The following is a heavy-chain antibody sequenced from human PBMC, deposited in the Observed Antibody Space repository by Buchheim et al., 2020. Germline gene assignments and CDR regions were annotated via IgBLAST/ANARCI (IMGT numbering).Heavy chain of an antibody. CDR3: ARSGVSTSDVSYHCYYGMGV. Sequence: QVQLQESGPGLVKPSETLSLTCTVPGGSISSYYWSWIRQPPGKGLERIGYIYDSGSTKYNPSLKSRVTIPVDTSKNQSSLKLSSVTAADTAVYYCARSGVSTSDVSYHCYYGMGVWGQGTT. V-gene: IGHV4-59*01. J-gene: IGHJ6*02. CDR1: GGSISSYY. CDR2: IYDSGST. D-gene: IGHD2-2*01.